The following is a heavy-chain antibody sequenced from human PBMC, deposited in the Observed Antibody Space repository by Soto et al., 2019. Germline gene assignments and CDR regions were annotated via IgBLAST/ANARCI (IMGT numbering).Heavy chain of an antibody. V-gene: IGHV4-39*01. CDR3: ARHRGPTGPNY. CDR2: MYHSGNT. CDR1: GDSISSNNYY. D-gene: IGHD3-10*01. J-gene: IGHJ4*02. Sequence: QLQLQESGPGLVKPSETLSLTCTVSGDSISSNNYYWGWIRQPPGKGLEWIGSMYHSGNTYHNPSLMSRVTISVDTSKKQLSLNLRSVTAADTAVYYCARHRGPTGPNYWGQGTLVTVSS.